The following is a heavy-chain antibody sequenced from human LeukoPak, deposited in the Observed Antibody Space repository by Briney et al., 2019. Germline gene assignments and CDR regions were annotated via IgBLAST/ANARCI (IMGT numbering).Heavy chain of an antibody. CDR3: ARHSTPGTILNWFDP. D-gene: IGHD1-1*01. J-gene: IGHJ5*02. V-gene: IGHV4-28*01. CDR2: IYYSGST. CDR1: GYSISSSNW. Sequence: SGTLSLTCAVSGYSISSSNWWGWIRQPPGKGRDGIGNIYYSGSTNYNPSLKSRVTISVDTSKSQFSLRLSSVTAADTAVYYCARHSTPGTILNWFDPWGQGTLVTVSS.